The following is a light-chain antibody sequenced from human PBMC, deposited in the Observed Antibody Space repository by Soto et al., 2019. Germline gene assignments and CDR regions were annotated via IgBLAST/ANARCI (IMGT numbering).Light chain of an antibody. J-gene: IGLJ1*01. CDR2: RNN. V-gene: IGLV1-47*01. CDR3: AAWDDSLSGFV. CDR1: SSNTGSNY. Sequence: QSVLTQPPSASGAPGQRVTISCSGSSSNTGSNYVYWYQQLPGTAPKLLIYRNNQRPSGVPDRFSGSKSGTSASLAISGLRSEDEADCSCAAWDDSLSGFVFGTGTKVTVL.